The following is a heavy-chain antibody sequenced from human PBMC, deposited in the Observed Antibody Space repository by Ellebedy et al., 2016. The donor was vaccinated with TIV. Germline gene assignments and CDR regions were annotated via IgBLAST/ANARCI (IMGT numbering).Heavy chain of an antibody. J-gene: IGHJ4*02. CDR1: GGSIITSDYY. V-gene: IGHV4-39*02. CDR2: IYYTGTT. CDR3: VREVTGSSRAY. Sequence: GSLRLXXSVSGGSIITSDYYWAWIRQPPGKGLEWIGSIYYTGTTYYSPSLKSRVIISIDTSKSQFSLKLSSVTAADTAMYYCVREVTGSSRAYWGQGILVTVSS. D-gene: IGHD6-6*01.